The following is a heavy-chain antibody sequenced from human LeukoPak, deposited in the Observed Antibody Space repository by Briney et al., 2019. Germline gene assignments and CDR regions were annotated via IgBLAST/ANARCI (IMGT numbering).Heavy chain of an antibody. V-gene: IGHV4-39*01. D-gene: IGHD3-22*01. CDR3: ARQTYYYDSSGYYDRFDY. CDR1: GGSISSSSYY. CDR2: IYYSGST. Sequence: SETLSLTCTVSGGSISSSSYYWGWIRQPPGKGLEWIGSIYYSGSTYYNPSLKSRVTISVDTSKNQFSLKLSSVTAADTAVYYCARQTYYYDSSGYYDRFDYWGQGTLVTVSS. J-gene: IGHJ4*02.